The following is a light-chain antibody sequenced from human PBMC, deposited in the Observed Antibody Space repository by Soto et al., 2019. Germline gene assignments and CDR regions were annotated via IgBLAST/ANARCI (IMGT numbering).Light chain of an antibody. CDR2: EDN. CDR1: SGSIASNY. J-gene: IGLJ2*01. Sequence: NFMLTQPHSVSESPGKTVTISCTRSSGSIASNYVQWYQQRPGSAPTTVIYEDNQRPSGVPDRFSGSIDSSSNSASLTISGXKXXDEADYYCQSYDSSNHVVFGGGTKVTVL. CDR3: QSYDSSNHVV. V-gene: IGLV6-57*04.